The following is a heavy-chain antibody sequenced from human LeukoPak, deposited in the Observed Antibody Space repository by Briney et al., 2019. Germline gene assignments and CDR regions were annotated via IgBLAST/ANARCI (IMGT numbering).Heavy chain of an antibody. J-gene: IGHJ4*02. Sequence: GGSLRLSCAASGFTVSSNYMSWVRQAPGKGLEWVSRINSDGSSTSYADSVKGRFTISRDNAKNTLYLQMNSLRAEDTAVYYCARAAGLDFDYWGQGTLVTVSS. CDR3: ARAAGLDFDY. D-gene: IGHD6-13*01. V-gene: IGHV3-74*01. CDR1: GFTVSSNY. CDR2: INSDGSST.